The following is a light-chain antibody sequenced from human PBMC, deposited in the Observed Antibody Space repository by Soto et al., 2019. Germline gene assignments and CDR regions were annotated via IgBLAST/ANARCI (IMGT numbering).Light chain of an antibody. J-gene: IGLJ1*01. CDR2: EVT. Sequence: QSLLAQPPSASGSPGQSVTISCTGTSSDVGGYNFVSWYQQYPGKAPKLIIYEVTKRPSGVPDRFSGSKSGNTASLTVSGLQTDDEADYYCSSYGGSNNFVFGTGTKVTVL. CDR3: SSYGGSNNFV. CDR1: SSDVGGYNF. V-gene: IGLV2-8*01.